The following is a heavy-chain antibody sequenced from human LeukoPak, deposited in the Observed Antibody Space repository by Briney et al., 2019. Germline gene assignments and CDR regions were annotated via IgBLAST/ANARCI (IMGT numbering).Heavy chain of an antibody. Sequence: SETLSLTCTVSGGSIRNYYWNWIRQPPGKGLEWIGYIYDSGSTNYNPSLKSRVTISVDMSKNQFSLKLSSVTAADAAVYYCARDYAGSSSWNWFDPWGQGTLVTVSS. CDR2: IYDSGST. D-gene: IGHD6-13*01. J-gene: IGHJ5*02. CDR1: GGSIRNYY. V-gene: IGHV4-59*01. CDR3: ARDYAGSSSWNWFDP.